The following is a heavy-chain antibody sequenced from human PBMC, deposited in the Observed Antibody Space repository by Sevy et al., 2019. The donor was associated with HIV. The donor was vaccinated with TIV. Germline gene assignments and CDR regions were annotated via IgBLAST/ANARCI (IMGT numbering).Heavy chain of an antibody. CDR2: IYYSGST. D-gene: IGHD3-22*01. V-gene: IGHV4-59*01. CDR1: GGSISSYY. Sequence: SETLSLTCTVSGGSISSYYWGWVRQPPGKGLEWIGYIYYSGSTNYNPSLKSRVTLSVDTSKNQFSLKRSSVTAADTAVYYCAGGGRHYYDSSGYYEFGTFDYWGQGTLVTVSS. CDR3: AGGGRHYYDSSGYYEFGTFDY. J-gene: IGHJ4*02.